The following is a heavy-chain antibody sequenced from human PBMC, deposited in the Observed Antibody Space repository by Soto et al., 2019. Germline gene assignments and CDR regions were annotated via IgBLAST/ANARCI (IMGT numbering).Heavy chain of an antibody. CDR2: ISSSSSYI. CDR1: GFTFSSYS. D-gene: IGHD3-22*01. V-gene: IGHV3-21*01. CDR3: ASAEYYFDTSGGYH. J-gene: IGHJ5*02. Sequence: EVQLVESGGGLVKPGGSLRLSCAASGFTFSSYSMNWVRQAPGKGLEWVSSISSSSSYIYYADSVKGRFTISRDNAKNSLYLQMNSLRAEDTAVYYCASAEYYFDTSGGYHWGQGTRVTVSS.